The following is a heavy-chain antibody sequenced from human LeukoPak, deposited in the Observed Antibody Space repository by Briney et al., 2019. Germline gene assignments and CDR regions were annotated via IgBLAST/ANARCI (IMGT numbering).Heavy chain of an antibody. CDR3: ASSILGAYYFDY. Sequence: SVKVSCKASGGTFSSYAISWVRQAPGQGLEGMGGIIPIFGTANYAQKFQGRVTITTDESTSTAYMELSSLRSEDTAVYYCASSILGAYYFDYWGQGTLVTVSS. J-gene: IGHJ4*02. CDR1: GGTFSSYA. CDR2: IIPIFGTA. V-gene: IGHV1-69*05.